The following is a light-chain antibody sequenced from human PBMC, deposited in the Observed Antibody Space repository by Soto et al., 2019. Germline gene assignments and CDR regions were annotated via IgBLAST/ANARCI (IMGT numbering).Light chain of an antibody. V-gene: IGKV1-5*03. CDR3: QQFNSYWWT. CDR2: KAS. J-gene: IGKJ5*01. CDR1: QSVSHF. Sequence: DIQMTQYPSTLSASVGERVTITCGASQSVSHFLDWYQQKPGKAPKLLIYKASTLESGVPARLSGSGYGTEFTITISSMKTDDFGTYYCQQFNSYWWTFGHGTRLEI.